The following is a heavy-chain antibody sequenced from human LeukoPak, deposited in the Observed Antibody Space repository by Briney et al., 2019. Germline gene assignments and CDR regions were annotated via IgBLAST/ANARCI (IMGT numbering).Heavy chain of an antibody. CDR2: ISAYNGNT. J-gene: IGHJ4*02. CDR3: ARDWVRYCSTASWLIHFDS. Sequence: EASVKVSCKAYGYTFSSHGISWVRQAPGQGLERMGWISAYNGNTNYAHKLQGRVTMTTDTSTNTAYMELRGLQSGDTAVYYCARDWVRYCSTASWLIHFDSWGQGTQVTVSS. D-gene: IGHD3-16*01. V-gene: IGHV1-18*01. CDR1: GYTFSSHG.